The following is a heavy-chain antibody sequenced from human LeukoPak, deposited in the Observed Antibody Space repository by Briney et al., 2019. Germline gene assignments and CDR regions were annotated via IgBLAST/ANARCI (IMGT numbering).Heavy chain of an antibody. CDR1: GFTFTDYL. CDR2: IKADGSEK. D-gene: IGHD1-14*01. CDR3: ARDRRDYITAYFDY. V-gene: IGHV3-7*01. J-gene: IGHJ4*02. Sequence: GGSLRLSCAASGFTFTDYLMTWVRQAPGKGLEWVADIKADGSEKYYVDSVKGRFTILRDNAKNSLYLQMNSLRVEDTAVYYCARDRRDYITAYFDYWGQGTLVTVSS.